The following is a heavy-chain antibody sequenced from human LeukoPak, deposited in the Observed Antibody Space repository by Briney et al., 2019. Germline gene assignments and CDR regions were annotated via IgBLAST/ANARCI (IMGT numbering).Heavy chain of an antibody. CDR2: TSDSGDIT. Sequence: PGGSLRLSCAASRFTFSSYAMSWVRQAPGKGLEWVSGTSDSGDITYDADSVKGRFTISRDNSKNTLYLQMNSLRAEDTALYYCAKGSSSSWFRAPFDIWGQGTMVTVSS. CDR1: RFTFSSYA. V-gene: IGHV3-23*01. CDR3: AKGSSSSWFRAPFDI. J-gene: IGHJ3*02. D-gene: IGHD6-13*01.